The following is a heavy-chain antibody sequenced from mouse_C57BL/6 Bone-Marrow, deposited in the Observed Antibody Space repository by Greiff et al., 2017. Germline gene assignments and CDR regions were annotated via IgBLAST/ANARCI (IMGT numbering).Heavy chain of an antibody. D-gene: IGHD2-1*01. V-gene: IGHV10-1*01. Sequence: VQLQQSGGGLVQPKGSLKLSCAASGFSFNTYAMNWVRQAPGKGLEWVARIRSKSNNYATYYADSVKDRFTISRDDSESMLYLQMNNLKTEDTAMYYCVRESPLLLSLFAYWGQGTLVTVSA. CDR3: VRESPLLLSLFAY. CDR2: IRSKSNNYAT. J-gene: IGHJ3*01. CDR1: GFSFNTYA.